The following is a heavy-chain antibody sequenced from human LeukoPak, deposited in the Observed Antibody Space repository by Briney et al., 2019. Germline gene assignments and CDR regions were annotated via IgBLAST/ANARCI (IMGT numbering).Heavy chain of an antibody. J-gene: IGHJ4*02. CDR1: GFTFSNYN. CDR2: ISSSSSYI. V-gene: IGHV3-21*01. CDR3: ARAHLNYDSSGGLDY. D-gene: IGHD3-22*01. Sequence: MAGGSLRLSCAASGFTFSNYNMNWVRQAPGRGLEWVSSISSSSSYIYYADLVKGRFTISRDNAKNSLYLQMNSLRAEDTAVYYCARAHLNYDSSGGLDYWGQGTLVTVSS.